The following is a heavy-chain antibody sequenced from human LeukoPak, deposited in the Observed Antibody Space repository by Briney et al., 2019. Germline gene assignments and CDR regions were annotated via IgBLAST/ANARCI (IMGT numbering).Heavy chain of an antibody. Sequence: PGRSLRLSCAASGFTFSSYDMYWVRQAPGKGLEWVAVIFYDGSNKYCADSVKGRFTISRDNSKNTLYLQMNSLRAEDTAIYYCARDSPTFDIWGQGTMVTVSS. CDR2: IFYDGSNK. J-gene: IGHJ3*02. V-gene: IGHV3-33*01. CDR1: GFTFSSYD. CDR3: ARDSPTFDI.